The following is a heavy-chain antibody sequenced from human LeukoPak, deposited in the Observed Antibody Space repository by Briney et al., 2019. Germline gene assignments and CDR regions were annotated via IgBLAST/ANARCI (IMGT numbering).Heavy chain of an antibody. CDR3: ARVSIVVVVAATWFDY. CDR2: INPSGGST. Sequence: ASVKVSCKASGYTFTSYYMHWVRQAPGQGLEWMGIINPSGGSTSYAQKFQGRVTMTTDTSTSTAYMELRSLRSDDTAVYYCARVSIVVVVAATWFDYWGQGTLVTVSS. CDR1: GYTFTSYY. D-gene: IGHD2-15*01. V-gene: IGHV1-46*01. J-gene: IGHJ4*02.